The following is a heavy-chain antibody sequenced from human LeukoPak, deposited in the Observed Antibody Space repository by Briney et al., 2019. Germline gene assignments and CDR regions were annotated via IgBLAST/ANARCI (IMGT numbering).Heavy chain of an antibody. CDR3: ARHLDSNGWYVIDY. CDR1: GGSIRSYY. CDR2: IYYTGST. Sequence: SETLSLTCTVSGGSIRSYYWSRIRQPPGKGLEYIGYIYYTGSTNYNPSLKNRVTISLDTSKNQFSLNLSSMTAADTAVYYCARHLDSNGWYVIDYWGQGTLVTVSS. D-gene: IGHD6-19*01. V-gene: IGHV4-59*08. J-gene: IGHJ4*02.